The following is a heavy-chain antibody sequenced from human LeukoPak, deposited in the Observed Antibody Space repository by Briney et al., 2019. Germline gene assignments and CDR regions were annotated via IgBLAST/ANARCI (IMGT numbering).Heavy chain of an antibody. CDR3: ARADGGQWLVLFNWYFDL. CDR1: GGSLSSYY. J-gene: IGHJ2*01. CDR2: IYYSGST. Sequence: PSETLSLTCTVSGGSLSSYYWSWIRQPPGKGLEWIGYIYYSGSTNYNPSFKSRVTISVDTSKNQFSLKLSSVTAADTAVYYCARADGGQWLVLFNWYFDLWGRGTLVTVSS. D-gene: IGHD6-19*01. V-gene: IGHV4-59*01.